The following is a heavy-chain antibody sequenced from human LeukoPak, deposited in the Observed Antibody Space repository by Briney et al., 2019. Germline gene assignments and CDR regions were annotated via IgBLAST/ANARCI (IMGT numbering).Heavy chain of an antibody. CDR1: GFTFSSYA. J-gene: IGHJ4*02. CDR2: ISGSGGST. D-gene: IGHD3-3*01. Sequence: GGSLRPSCAASGFTFSSYAMSWVRQAPGKGLEWVSAISGSGGSTYYADSVKGRFTISRDNSKNTLYLQMNSLRAEDTAVYYCAKDRSTYYDFWSGLNDYWGQGTLVTVSS. V-gene: IGHV3-23*01. CDR3: AKDRSTYYDFWSGLNDY.